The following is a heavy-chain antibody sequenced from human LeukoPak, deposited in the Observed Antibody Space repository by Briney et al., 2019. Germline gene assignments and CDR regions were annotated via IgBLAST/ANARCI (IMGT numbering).Heavy chain of an antibody. CDR3: ASGLVGATLDY. J-gene: IGHJ4*02. CDR2: ISYDGSNK. CDR1: GFTFSSYA. D-gene: IGHD1-26*01. V-gene: IGHV3-30*01. Sequence: PGGSLRLSCAASGFTFSSYAKHWVRQAPGKGLEWVAVISYDGSNKYYADSVKGRFTISRDNSKNTLYLQMNSLRAEDTAVYYCASGLVGATLDYWGQGTLVTVSS.